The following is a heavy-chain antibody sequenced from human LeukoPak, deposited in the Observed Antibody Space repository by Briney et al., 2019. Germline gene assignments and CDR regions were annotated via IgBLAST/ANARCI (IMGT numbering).Heavy chain of an antibody. CDR1: GFTFSSYG. Sequence: GGSLRLSCAASGFTFSSYGMHWVRQAPGKGLEWVAGTSYNVNIKYYADYVKGRFSISRDNSKNTLYLQMDSLRAEDTAVYYCAKGDNYYDSSGYYYVRALFDYWGQGTLVTVSS. J-gene: IGHJ4*02. CDR2: TSYNVNIK. D-gene: IGHD3-22*01. CDR3: AKGDNYYDSSGYYYVRALFDY. V-gene: IGHV3-30*18.